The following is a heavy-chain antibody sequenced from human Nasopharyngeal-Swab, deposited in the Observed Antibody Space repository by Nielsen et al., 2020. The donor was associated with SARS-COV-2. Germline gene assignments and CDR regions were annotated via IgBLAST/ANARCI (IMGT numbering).Heavy chain of an antibody. V-gene: IGHV3-7*03. J-gene: IGHJ6*03. Sequence: GESLQISCAASGFLFSTYWMTWVRQAPGKVLEWVANIKQDGSEKYYVDSVKGRFTVSRDNPKNLLYLQVNSLRAEDTAVYYCARQGVFVPAYFHQYYMEAWGKGTTVTVSS. D-gene: IGHD3-16*02. CDR3: ARQGVFVPAYFHQYYMEA. CDR1: GFLFSTYW. CDR2: IKQDGSEK.